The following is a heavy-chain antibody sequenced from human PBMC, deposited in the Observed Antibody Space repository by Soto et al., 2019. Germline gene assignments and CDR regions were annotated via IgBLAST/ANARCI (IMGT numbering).Heavy chain of an antibody. J-gene: IGHJ6*02. V-gene: IGHV4-30-4*01. D-gene: IGHD3-3*01. CDR2: IYYSGST. Sequence: SETLSLTCTVSGGPISSGDYYWSWIRQPPGKGLEWIGYIYYSGSTYYNSSLKSRVTISVDTSKNQFSLKLSSVTAADTAVYYCARAFNYDFDYYGMDVWGQGTTVTVS. CDR3: ARAFNYDFDYYGMDV. CDR1: GGPISSGDYY.